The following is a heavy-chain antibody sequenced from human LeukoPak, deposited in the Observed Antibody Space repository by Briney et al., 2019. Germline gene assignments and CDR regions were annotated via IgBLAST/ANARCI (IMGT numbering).Heavy chain of an antibody. J-gene: IGHJ4*02. Sequence: SETLSLTCTVSGGSISGYYWSWIRQPPGKGLEWIGYIYTSGSTNYNPSLKSRVTISVDTSKNQFSLGLSSVTAADTAMYFCARAYSRSYSHFDDWGQGTLVTVYS. CDR3: ARAYSRSYSHFDD. CDR1: GGSISGYY. V-gene: IGHV4-4*09. CDR2: IYTSGST. D-gene: IGHD1-26*01.